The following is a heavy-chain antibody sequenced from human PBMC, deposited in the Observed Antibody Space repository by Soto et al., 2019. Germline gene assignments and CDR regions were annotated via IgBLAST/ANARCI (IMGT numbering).Heavy chain of an antibody. CDR1: GAFIGTSNW. D-gene: IGHD5-12*01. V-gene: IGHV4-4*02. Sequence: SETLSLTSSVSGAFIGTSNWWTLVRQPPGKGLEWIGEVYHSGTTNCNPSLKSRVTISIDKSKNQFSLTLTSMTAADTALYYCAVPGRGDFDYWSQGNLVTVSS. CDR2: VYHSGTT. J-gene: IGHJ4*02. CDR3: AVPGRGDFDY.